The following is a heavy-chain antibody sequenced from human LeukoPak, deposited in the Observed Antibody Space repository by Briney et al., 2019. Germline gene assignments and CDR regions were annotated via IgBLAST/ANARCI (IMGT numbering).Heavy chain of an antibody. Sequence: SQTLSLTCAISGDSVSINSAAWNWIRQSPSRGLEWLGRAYQRSKWYNDYAVSVKSRITINPDISKNQFSLQLNSVTPEDTAVYYCARSPSPYSSGWYFDYWGQGTLVTVSS. D-gene: IGHD6-19*01. J-gene: IGHJ4*02. CDR3: ARSPSPYSSGWYFDY. V-gene: IGHV6-1*01. CDR1: GDSVSINSAA. CDR2: AYQRSKWYN.